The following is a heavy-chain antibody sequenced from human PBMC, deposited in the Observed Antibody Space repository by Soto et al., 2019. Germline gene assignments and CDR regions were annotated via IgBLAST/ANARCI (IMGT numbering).Heavy chain of an antibody. Sequence: SETLSLTCGVSGGSISSSSWWSWVRQSPGKGLEWIGESYHSGSTNYNPSLKTRVTISVDKAKNQCSLNLTSVTAADTAVSFCAGRPDFLTTVTTWAHWAQRTLVTVSS. CDR2: SYHSGST. J-gene: IGHJ4*02. CDR3: AGRPDFLTTVTTWAH. D-gene: IGHD4-17*01. V-gene: IGHV4-4*02. CDR1: GGSISSSSW.